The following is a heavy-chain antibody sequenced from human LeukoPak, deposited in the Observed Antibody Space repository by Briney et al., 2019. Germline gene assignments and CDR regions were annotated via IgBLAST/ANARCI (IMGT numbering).Heavy chain of an antibody. Sequence: SETLSLTCIVSGGSISSGSYYWGWIRQPPGTGLEWIGSIYYSGSTYYNPSLKSRVTISVDTSKNQFSLKLSSVTAADTAVYYCAGLFTAINWIDPWGQGTLVTVSS. V-gene: IGHV4-39*01. CDR2: IYYSGST. J-gene: IGHJ5*02. D-gene: IGHD2-21*02. CDR1: GGSISSGSYY. CDR3: AGLFTAINWIDP.